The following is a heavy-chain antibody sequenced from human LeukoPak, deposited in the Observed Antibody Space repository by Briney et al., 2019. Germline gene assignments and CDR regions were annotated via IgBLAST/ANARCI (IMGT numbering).Heavy chain of an antibody. D-gene: IGHD2-2*01. CDR3: ARVRLVVVPAAPHKAFDI. CDR2: INPNSGGT. V-gene: IGHV1-2*02. J-gene: IGHJ3*02. CDR1: GYTFTGYY. Sequence: ASVKVSCKASGYTFTGYYMHWVRQAPGQGLEWMGWINPNSGGTNYAQKFQSRVTMTRDTSISTAYMELSRLRSDDTAVYYCARVRLVVVPAAPHKAFDIWGQGTMVTVSS.